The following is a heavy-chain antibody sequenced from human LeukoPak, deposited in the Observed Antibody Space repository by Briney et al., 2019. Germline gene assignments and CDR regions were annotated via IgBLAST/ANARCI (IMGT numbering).Heavy chain of an antibody. D-gene: IGHD5-12*01. CDR2: ISSGGSAI. V-gene: IGHV3-48*03. CDR1: GFTFSSYE. Sequence: GGSLRLSCAASGFTFSSYEMNWVRQAPGKXLEWVSYISSGGSAIYYADSVRGRFTISRDNAKNSLYLQMNSLRAEDTAVYYCARASGYLKDYWGQGTLVTVSS. J-gene: IGHJ4*02. CDR3: ARASGYLKDY.